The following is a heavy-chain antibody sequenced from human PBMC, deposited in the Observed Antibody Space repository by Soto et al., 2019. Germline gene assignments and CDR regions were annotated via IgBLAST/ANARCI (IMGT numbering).Heavy chain of an antibody. CDR3: AKETYSGPLGY. CDR2: ISYDGSNK. Sequence: GGSLRLSCAASGFTFSSYGMHWVRQAPGKGVEWVAVISYDGSNKYYADSVKGRFTISRDNSKNTLYLQMNSLRAEDTAVYYCAKETYSGPLGYWGQGTLVTVSS. CDR1: GFTFSSYG. J-gene: IGHJ4*02. D-gene: IGHD2-15*01. V-gene: IGHV3-30*18.